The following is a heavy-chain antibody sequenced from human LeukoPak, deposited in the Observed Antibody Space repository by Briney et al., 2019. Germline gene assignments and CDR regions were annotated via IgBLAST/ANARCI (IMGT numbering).Heavy chain of an antibody. D-gene: IGHD3-22*01. V-gene: IGHV1-18*01. CDR2: ISAYNGNT. J-gene: IGHJ4*02. Sequence: ASVKVSCTASGYTFTSYGISWVRQAPGQGLEWMGWISAYNGNTNYAQKLQGRVTMTTDTSTSTAYMELRSLRFDDTAVYYCARVRTYYYDSSGYYFDYWGQGTLVTVSS. CDR1: GYTFTSYG. CDR3: ARVRTYYYDSSGYYFDY.